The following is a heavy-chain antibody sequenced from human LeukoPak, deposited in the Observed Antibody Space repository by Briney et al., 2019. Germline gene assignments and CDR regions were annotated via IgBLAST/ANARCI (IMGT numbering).Heavy chain of an antibody. Sequence: HPGGSLRLSCAASGFTFSSYAMSWVRQAPGKGLEWVSAISGSGGSTYYADSVKGRFTISRDNSKNTLYLQMNSLRAEDTAVYYCAKDLFYGSGSYYDYWGQGTLVTVSS. D-gene: IGHD3-10*01. V-gene: IGHV3-23*01. CDR2: ISGSGGST. CDR1: GFTFSSYA. J-gene: IGHJ4*02. CDR3: AKDLFYGSGSYYDY.